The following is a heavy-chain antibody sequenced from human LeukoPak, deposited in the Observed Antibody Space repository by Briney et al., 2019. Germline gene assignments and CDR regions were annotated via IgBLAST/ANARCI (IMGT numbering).Heavy chain of an antibody. CDR3: ARGLYYDILTGHAANWFDH. D-gene: IGHD3-9*01. Sequence: SETLSLTCAVYGGSFSGYYWSWIRQPPGKGLEWIGEINHSGSTNYNPSLKSRVTISVDTSKNQFSLKLSSVTAADTAVYYCARGLYYDILTGHAANWFDHWGQGTLVTVSS. CDR1: GGSFSGYY. J-gene: IGHJ5*02. CDR2: INHSGST. V-gene: IGHV4-34*01.